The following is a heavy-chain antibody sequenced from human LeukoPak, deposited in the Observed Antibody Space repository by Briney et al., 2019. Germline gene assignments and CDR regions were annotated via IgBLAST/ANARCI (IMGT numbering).Heavy chain of an antibody. V-gene: IGHV3-30*02. J-gene: IGHJ6*03. D-gene: IGHD6-13*01. CDR1: GFTFSSFG. CDR2: IRYDGVAI. Sequence: GGSLRLSCAASGFTFSSFGMNWVRQAPGKGLEWVTFIRYDGVAIQYADSVKGRFTISRDNSKNALYLQMISLRPEDTAVYFCAKGTSGIIAGGHDYYMDVWGKGTTVTISS. CDR3: AKGTSGIIAGGHDYYMDV.